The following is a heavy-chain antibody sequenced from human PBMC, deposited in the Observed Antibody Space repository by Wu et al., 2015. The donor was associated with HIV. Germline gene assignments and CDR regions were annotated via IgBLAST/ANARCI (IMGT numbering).Heavy chain of an antibody. CDR2: IIPIHGAA. D-gene: IGHD3-3*01. V-gene: IGHV1-69*11. CDR1: GGTFSRSG. CDR3: ARGDYANYDFWSAYPSY. Sequence: QVQLVQSGAEVRKPGSSMKVSCKASGGTFSRSGFSWVRQVPGQGFEWMGRIIPIHGAANYAQKFEGRVTITADESTSTAYMDLSRLRSDDTAVYYCARGDYANYDFWSAYPSYWGQGTLVTVSS. J-gene: IGHJ4*02.